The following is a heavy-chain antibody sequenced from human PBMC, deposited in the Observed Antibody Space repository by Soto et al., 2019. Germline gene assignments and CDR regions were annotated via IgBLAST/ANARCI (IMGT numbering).Heavy chain of an antibody. D-gene: IGHD2-2*02. CDR2: IYYSGST. V-gene: IGHV4-59*12. CDR1: GGSISSYY. J-gene: IGHJ6*03. CDR3: AKEVGDIVVVPAAIYYYYYMDV. Sequence: SETLSLTCTVSGGSISSYYWSWIRQPPGKGLEWIGYIYYSGSTNYNPTLKSRVTISVDTSKNQFSLKLSSVTAADTAVYYCAKEVGDIVVVPAAIYYYYYMDVWGKGTTVTVSS.